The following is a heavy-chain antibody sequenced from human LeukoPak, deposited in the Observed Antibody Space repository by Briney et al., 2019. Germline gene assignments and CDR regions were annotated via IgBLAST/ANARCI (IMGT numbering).Heavy chain of an antibody. CDR3: ARDRGSNSWRYYYYGMDV. Sequence: GASVKVSCKASGGTFSSYAISWVRQAPGQGLEWMGGIIPIFGTANYAQKLQGRVTMTTDTSTSTAYTELWSLRSDDTAVYYCARDRGSNSWRYYYYGMDVWGQGTTVTVSS. J-gene: IGHJ6*02. CDR1: GGTFSSYA. D-gene: IGHD2-2*01. CDR2: IIPIFGTA. V-gene: IGHV1-69*05.